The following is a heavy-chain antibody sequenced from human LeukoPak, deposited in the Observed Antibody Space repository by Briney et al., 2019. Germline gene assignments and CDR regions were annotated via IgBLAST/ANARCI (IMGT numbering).Heavy chain of an antibody. CDR1: GYTFTSYY. Sequence: ASVKVSCKASGYTFTSYYMHWVRQAPGQGLEWMGIINPSGGSTSYAQKFQGRVTMTRDTSTSTVYMELSSLRSEDTAVYYCARSLLGTGVPRVDAHGMDVWGQGTTVTVSS. V-gene: IGHV1-46*01. CDR2: INPSGGST. J-gene: IGHJ6*02. D-gene: IGHD7-27*01. CDR3: ARSLLGTGVPRVDAHGMDV.